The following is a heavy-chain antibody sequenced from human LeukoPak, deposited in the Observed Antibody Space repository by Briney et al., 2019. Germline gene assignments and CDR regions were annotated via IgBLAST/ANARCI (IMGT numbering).Heavy chain of an antibody. CDR2: INPNGGSP. CDR1: GYTFTNYY. Sequence: GASVKVSCKASGYTFTNYYIHWVRQAPGQGLEWVGLINPNGGSPAYAQRFQGRVTVTTDTSTSTAYMELRSLRSDDTAVYYCARGSPSRYNYDSSGYYGGYFDYWGQGTPVTVSS. V-gene: IGHV1-46*01. D-gene: IGHD3-22*01. CDR3: ARGSPSRYNYDSSGYYGGYFDY. J-gene: IGHJ4*02.